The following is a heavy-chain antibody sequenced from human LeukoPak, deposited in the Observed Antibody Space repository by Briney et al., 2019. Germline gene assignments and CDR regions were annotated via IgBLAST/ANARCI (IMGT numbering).Heavy chain of an antibody. J-gene: IGHJ6*02. CDR3: AKRIPNYYGMDV. CDR2: ISYDGSNK. Sequence: PGGSLRLSCAASGFTFSRHGMHWVRQAPGKGLEWVAVISYDGSNKYYADSVKGRFTISRDNSKNTLYLQMNSLRAEDTAVYYCAKRIPNYYGMDVWGQGTTVTVSS. CDR1: GFTFSRHG. D-gene: IGHD2-15*01. V-gene: IGHV3-30*18.